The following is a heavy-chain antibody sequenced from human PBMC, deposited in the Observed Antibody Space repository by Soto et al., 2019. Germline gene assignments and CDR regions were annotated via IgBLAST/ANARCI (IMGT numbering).Heavy chain of an antibody. V-gene: IGHV5-51*01. CDR2: IYPDDSDS. J-gene: IGHJ4*02. CDR3: VATYGDYLDY. CDR1: GYRFTTYW. Sequence: ESLKISCKGSGYRFTTYWIGWVRQMPGKGLEWMAIIYPDDSDSRYSPSFQGQVTISADKSISTAYLQWSSLKASDTAIYYCVATYGDYLDYWGQGALVTVSS. D-gene: IGHD4-17*01.